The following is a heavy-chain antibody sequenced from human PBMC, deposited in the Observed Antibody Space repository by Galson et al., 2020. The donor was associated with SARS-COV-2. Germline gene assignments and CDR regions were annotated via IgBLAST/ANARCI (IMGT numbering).Heavy chain of an antibody. CDR3: VKTVRLKEYVVAVTNWCDA. Sequence: SLKISCAATEFTFSSYAMSWLRQAPGNGLECVSAISDSVDATSYADSVKGRYTISTDNSKNTLYLQMTSLRAEDTAIYYWVKTVRLKEYVVAVTNWCDAWGRGNWVIVSS. CDR1: EFTFSSYA. CDR2: ISDSVDAT. V-gene: IGHV3-23*01. J-gene: IGHJ5*01. D-gene: IGHD4-17*01.